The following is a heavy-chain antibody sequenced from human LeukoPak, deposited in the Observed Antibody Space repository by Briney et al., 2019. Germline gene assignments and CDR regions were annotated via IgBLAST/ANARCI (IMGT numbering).Heavy chain of an antibody. D-gene: IGHD3-22*01. J-gene: IGHJ4*02. CDR1: GGSFSGYY. CDR2: INHSGST. V-gene: IGHV4-34*01. CDR3: ARGLYYYDSSGYYAPPIDY. Sequence: PSETLSLTCAVYGGSFSGYYWSWIRQPPGKGLEWIGEINHSGSTNYNPSLKSRVTISVDTSKNQFSLKLSSVTAADTAVYYCARGLYYYDSSGYYAPPIDYWGQGTLVTVSS.